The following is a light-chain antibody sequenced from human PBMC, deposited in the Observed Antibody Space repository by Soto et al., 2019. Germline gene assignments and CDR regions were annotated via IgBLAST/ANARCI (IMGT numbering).Light chain of an antibody. Sequence: QSVLTQPPSASGSPGQSVTISCTGTSSDVGAYNYVSWYQQYPGKAPKLMIYEVSKRPSGVPDRFSGSKSGNTASLTVSGLQPEDEADYYCSSYAGNNNLVFGGGTKLTVL. V-gene: IGLV2-8*01. J-gene: IGLJ2*01. CDR1: SSDVGAYNY. CDR3: SSYAGNNNLV. CDR2: EVS.